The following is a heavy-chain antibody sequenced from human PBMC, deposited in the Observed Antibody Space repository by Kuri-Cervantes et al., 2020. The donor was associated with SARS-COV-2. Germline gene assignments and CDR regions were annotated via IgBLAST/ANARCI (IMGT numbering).Heavy chain of an antibody. CDR1: VGTFSSYA. V-gene: IGHV1-69*10. J-gene: IGHJ6*02. CDR2: IIPILGIA. CDR3: AREGGTTRDGYNYVDYYYGMDV. D-gene: IGHD5-24*01. Sequence: SVKVSCKASVGTFSSYAISWVRQAPGQGLEWMVGIIPILGIANYAQKFQGRVTITADKSTSTAYMELSSLRSEDTAVYYCAREGGTTRDGYNYVDYYYGMDVWGQGTTVTVSS.